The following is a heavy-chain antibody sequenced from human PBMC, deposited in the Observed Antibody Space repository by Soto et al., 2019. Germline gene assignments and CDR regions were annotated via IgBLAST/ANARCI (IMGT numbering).Heavy chain of an antibody. CDR1: GGSISSGGYS. CDR2: IYHSGST. J-gene: IGHJ5*02. CDR3: ARHYYDSSGYPSWFDP. Sequence: SETLSLTCAVSGGSISSGGYSWSWIRQPPGKGLEWIGYIYHSGSTYYNPSLKSRVTISVDRSKNQFSLKLSSVTAADTAVYYCARHYYDSSGYPSWFDPWGQGTLVTVPQ. V-gene: IGHV4-30-2*01. D-gene: IGHD3-22*01.